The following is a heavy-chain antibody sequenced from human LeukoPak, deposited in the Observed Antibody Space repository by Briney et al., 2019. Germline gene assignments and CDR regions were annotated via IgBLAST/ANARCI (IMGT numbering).Heavy chain of an antibody. CDR1: GFTFSSYG. Sequence: GRSLRLSCAASGFTFSSYGMHWVRQAPGKGLEWVAVISYDGSNKYYADSVKGRFTISRDNSKNTLYLQMNSLRAEDTAVYYCAKDLARGGYDFWSGYYPDYWGQGTLVTVSS. V-gene: IGHV3-30*18. CDR3: AKDLARGGYDFWSGYYPDY. D-gene: IGHD3-3*01. CDR2: ISYDGSNK. J-gene: IGHJ4*02.